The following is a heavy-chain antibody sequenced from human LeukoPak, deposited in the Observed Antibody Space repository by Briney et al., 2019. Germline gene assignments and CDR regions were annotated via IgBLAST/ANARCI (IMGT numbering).Heavy chain of an antibody. J-gene: IGHJ4*02. V-gene: IGHV3-74*01. CDR2: IKTDGSST. CDR3: AGIRGILEWFPFDY. CDR1: GFTFSSYW. D-gene: IGHD3-3*01. Sequence: GGSLRLSCAASGFTFSSYWMHWVRQAPGKGPVWVSRIKTDGSSTSYADSVKGRFAISRDNSKNTLYLQMNSLRAEDTAVYYCAGIRGILEWFPFDYWGQGTLVTVSS.